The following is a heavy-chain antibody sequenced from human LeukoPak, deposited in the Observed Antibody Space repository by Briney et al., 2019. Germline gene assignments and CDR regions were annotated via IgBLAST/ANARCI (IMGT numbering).Heavy chain of an antibody. V-gene: IGHV3-23*01. J-gene: IGHJ4*02. CDR3: AKRGVVIRVILVGFHKEAYYFDA. D-gene: IGHD3-22*01. CDR2: ISGSGGGT. CDR1: GFDFNTYE. Sequence: GGSLRLSCVASGFDFNTYEMTWVRQAPGKGLEWVAGISGSGGGTVYADSVKGRFTISRDNRKNTLYLQMNSLRADDTAVYFCAKRGVVIRVILVGFHKEAYYFDAWGQGALVTVSP.